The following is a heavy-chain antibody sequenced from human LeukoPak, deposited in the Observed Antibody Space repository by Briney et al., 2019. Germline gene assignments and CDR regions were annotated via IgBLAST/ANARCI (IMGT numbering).Heavy chain of an antibody. CDR1: GGSITNYY. V-gene: IGHV4-59*01. D-gene: IGHD1-7*01. J-gene: IGHJ4*02. CDR3: ARLRYNWNYDY. Sequence: SSETLSLTCTVSGGSITNYYWSWIRQPPGKGLEWIGFIYYSGTTNYNPSLKSRVTISVDTSKNQFSLKLSSMTAADTAVYYCARLRYNWNYDYWGQGTLVTVSS. CDR2: IYYSGTT.